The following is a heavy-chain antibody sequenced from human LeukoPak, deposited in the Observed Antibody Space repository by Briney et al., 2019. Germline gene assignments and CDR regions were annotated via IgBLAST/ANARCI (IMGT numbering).Heavy chain of an antibody. CDR1: GFTFSSYD. CDR2: IGTAGDT. CDR3: ATRYCTIPACRASSYHCMDN. V-gene: IGHV3-13*01. Sequence: GGSLRLSCAASGFTFSSYDMHWVRQATGKGLEWVSAIGTAGDTYYPGSVKGRFTISRDNAKNSLYLQMNSLRAEDTAVYYCATRYCTIPACRASSYHCMDNWGKGTTVTVSS. D-gene: IGHD2-8*01. J-gene: IGHJ6*03.